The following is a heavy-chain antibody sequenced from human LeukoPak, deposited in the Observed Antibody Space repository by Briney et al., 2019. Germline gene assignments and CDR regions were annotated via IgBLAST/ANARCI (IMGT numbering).Heavy chain of an antibody. CDR2: ISYAGRDI. J-gene: IGHJ4*02. Sequence: PGGSLRLSCAASGFTFSNYWMSWVRQAPGKGLEWVAVISYAGRDIYYADSVKGRFTISRDNSNDTLYLQMSSLRPDDTAIYYCVKRRVRDIVVVVAADFDFWGQGTLVTVSS. CDR1: GFTFSNYW. CDR3: VKRRVRDIVVVVAADFDF. D-gene: IGHD2-15*01. V-gene: IGHV3-30*18.